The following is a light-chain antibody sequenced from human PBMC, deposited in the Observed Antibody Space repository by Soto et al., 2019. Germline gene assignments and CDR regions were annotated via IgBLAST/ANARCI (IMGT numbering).Light chain of an antibody. CDR1: SSDVVSYNL. CDR3: CSYAGSSTFHYV. J-gene: IGLJ1*01. Sequence: QSVLTQPASVSGSPGQSITISCTGTSSDVVSYNLVSWYQQHPGKAPKLMIYEVSKRPSGVSNRFSGSKSGNTASLTISGLQAEDEADYYCCSYAGSSTFHYVFGTGTKVTVL. V-gene: IGLV2-23*02. CDR2: EVS.